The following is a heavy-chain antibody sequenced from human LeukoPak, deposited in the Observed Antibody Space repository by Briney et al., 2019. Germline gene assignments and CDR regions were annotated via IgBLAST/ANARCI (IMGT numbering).Heavy chain of an antibody. Sequence: GGSLRLSCEVSGFNFRSYWMDWVRQAPGGGLEWVANIRQDGSEIYYVDSVKGRFTISRDNAKNSLYLQMNSLRAKDTAVYYCSRALEVWGKGTTVTVSS. V-gene: IGHV3-7*01. J-gene: IGHJ6*04. CDR3: SRALEV. CDR2: IRQDGSEI. CDR1: GFNFRSYW.